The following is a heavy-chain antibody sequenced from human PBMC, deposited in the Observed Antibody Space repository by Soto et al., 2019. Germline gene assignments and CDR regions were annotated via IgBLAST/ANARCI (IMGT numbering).Heavy chain of an antibody. D-gene: IGHD3-10*01. CDR2: ISGSGSST. J-gene: IGHJ3*02. Sequence: EVQLLESGGGLVQPGGSLRLSCAASGFTFSAYAMTWVRQAPGKGLEWVSTISGSGSSTYYADSVKGRFTISRDNSKNTLYLQMNSLRAEDTAVYYCVRDMRPVPWYGGISSAFDMWGQGTMVTVSS. CDR1: GFTFSAYA. V-gene: IGHV3-23*01. CDR3: VRDMRPVPWYGGISSAFDM.